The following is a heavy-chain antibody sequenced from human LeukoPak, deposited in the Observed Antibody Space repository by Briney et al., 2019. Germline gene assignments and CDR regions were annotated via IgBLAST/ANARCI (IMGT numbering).Heavy chain of an antibody. CDR1: GGSISSSNYY. CDR2: IYYSGNT. D-gene: IGHD1-26*01. J-gene: IGHJ4*02. V-gene: IGHV4-39*07. Sequence: PSETLSLTCTVSGGSISSSNYYWGWIRQPPGKGLVWIGNIYYSGNTYYNTSLKSRVTMSLDKSKNQFSLKLSSVTAADTAVYYCASVQWELLGFDYWGQGTLVTVSS. CDR3: ASVQWELLGFDY.